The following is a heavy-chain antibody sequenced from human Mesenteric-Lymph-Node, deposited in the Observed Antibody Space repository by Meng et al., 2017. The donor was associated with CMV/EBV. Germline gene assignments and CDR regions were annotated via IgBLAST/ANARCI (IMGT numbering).Heavy chain of an antibody. CDR2: ISSSSSYI. D-gene: IGHD2-2*01. CDR3: ANDIVVSGGWYYGMDV. J-gene: IGHJ6*02. V-gene: IGHV3-21*04. CDR1: GFTFSAYN. Sequence: GESLKISCAASGFTFSAYNMNWVRQGPGKGLEWVSSISSSSSYIYYADSVKGRFTISRDNAKNSLYLQMNSLRAEDTAVYYCANDIVVSGGWYYGMDVWGQGTTVTVSS.